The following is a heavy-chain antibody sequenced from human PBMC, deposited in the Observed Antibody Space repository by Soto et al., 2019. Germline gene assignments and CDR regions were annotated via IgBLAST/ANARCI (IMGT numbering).Heavy chain of an antibody. D-gene: IGHD2-15*01. CDR1: GGTFTTHT. J-gene: IGHJ4*02. CDR2: IFPVLDIA. Sequence: QVQLVQSGAEVREPGSSVKLSCKASGGTFTTHTISWVRQAPGQGLEWVGRIFPVLDIANYAQKFQGRVTITADKSTGTAYMYLGNLRSEDTAMYYRAHLPSGYCSDNRCGFWGQGALVTVSS. CDR3: AHLPSGYCSDNRCGF. V-gene: IGHV1-69*02.